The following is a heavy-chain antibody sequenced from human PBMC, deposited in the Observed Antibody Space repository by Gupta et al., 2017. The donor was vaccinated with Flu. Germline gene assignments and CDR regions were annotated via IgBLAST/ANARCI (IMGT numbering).Heavy chain of an antibody. CDR2: ISGSGSYT. Sequence: QVQLVESGGGLVKPGGSLRLSCAASGFTFIDTYMRWSRQAPGKGLEWVAYISGSGSYTNYADSVKGRFTITRDNAKNSLYLQMNSLRVDDTAVYYCTRVRDGYRNGRDFDYWGQGTLVTVSS. CDR1: GFTFIDTY. V-gene: IGHV3-11*05. CDR3: TRVRDGYRNGRDFDY. J-gene: IGHJ4*02. D-gene: IGHD5-18*01.